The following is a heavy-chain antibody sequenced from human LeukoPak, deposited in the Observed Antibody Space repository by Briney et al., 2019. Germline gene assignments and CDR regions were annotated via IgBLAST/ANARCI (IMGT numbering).Heavy chain of an antibody. D-gene: IGHD4-11*01. CDR2: IIPIFGTA. V-gene: IGHV1-69*06. CDR1: GGTFRNYA. Sequence: SVKVSCKASGGTFRNYAINWVRQAPGQGLEWMGSIIPIFGTANYAQTFQGRVTITADKSTSTAYMKLSSLKSEDTAVYYCAREGSKSYYYYYYMDVWDKGTAVTVSS. CDR3: AREGSKSYYYYYYMDV. J-gene: IGHJ6*03.